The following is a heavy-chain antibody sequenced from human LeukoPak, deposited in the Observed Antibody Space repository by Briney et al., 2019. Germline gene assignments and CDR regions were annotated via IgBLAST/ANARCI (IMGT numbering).Heavy chain of an antibody. CDR3: ARDTSLGMPQWFDP. D-gene: IGHD2-2*01. CDR2: IYYSGST. V-gene: IGHV4-59*01. CDR1: GGSISSYY. J-gene: IGHJ5*02. Sequence: SETLSLTCTVSGGSISSYYWSWIRQPPGKGLEWIGYIYYSGSTNYNPSLKSRVTISVDTSKNQFSLKLSPVTAADTAVYYCARDTSLGMPQWFDPWGQGALVTVSS.